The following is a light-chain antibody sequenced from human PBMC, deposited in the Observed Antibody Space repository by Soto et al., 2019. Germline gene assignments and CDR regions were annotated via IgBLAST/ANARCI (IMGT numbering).Light chain of an antibody. CDR1: QGISND. Sequence: DIQMTQSPSSLSASVGYRVTITRVASQGISNDLGWYQQKPGKAPKRLIYAASSLQSGVPSRFSGSGSGTEFPLTISSLQPEDFETYYCLQHNSYPRTFGQGTKVDIK. CDR2: AAS. J-gene: IGKJ1*01. CDR3: LQHNSYPRT. V-gene: IGKV1-17*01.